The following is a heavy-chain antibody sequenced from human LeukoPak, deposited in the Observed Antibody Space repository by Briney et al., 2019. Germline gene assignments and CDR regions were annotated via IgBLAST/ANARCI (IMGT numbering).Heavy chain of an antibody. CDR2: IYYSGST. Sequence: SETLSLTCTVSGGSISSYYWSWIRQPPGKGLEWIGYIYYSGSTNYNPSLKSRVTISVDTSKNQFSLKLSSVTAADTAVYYCARATEERAFDIWGQGTMVTVFS. J-gene: IGHJ3*02. CDR1: GGSISSYY. CDR3: ARATEERAFDI. V-gene: IGHV4-59*01.